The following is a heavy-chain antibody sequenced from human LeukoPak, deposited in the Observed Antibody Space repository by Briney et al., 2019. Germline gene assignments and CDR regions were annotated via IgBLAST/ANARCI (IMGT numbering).Heavy chain of an antibody. Sequence: GGSLRLSCAASGFTFSSYAMSWVRQAPGKGLEWVSAISGSGGSTYYADSVKGRFTISRDNSKNTLYLQMNTLRAEDSAVYYCARVDQSAFAIWGQGTMVTVSS. V-gene: IGHV3-23*01. CDR2: ISGSGGST. CDR3: ARVDQSAFAI. CDR1: GFTFSSYA. J-gene: IGHJ3*02.